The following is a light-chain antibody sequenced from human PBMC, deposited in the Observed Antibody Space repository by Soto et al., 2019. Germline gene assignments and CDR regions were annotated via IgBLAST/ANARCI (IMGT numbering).Light chain of an antibody. J-gene: IGKJ4*01. Sequence: EIVLTQSPVTLSLSPGERATLSCRASQSVRTYLAWYQQKPGQAPRLLIYGASTRATGIPARFSGSGSGTEFTLTISSLQSEDFAVYYCQQYNNWPLSFGGGTKVEIK. CDR3: QQYNNWPLS. CDR1: QSVRTY. V-gene: IGKV3-15*01. CDR2: GAS.